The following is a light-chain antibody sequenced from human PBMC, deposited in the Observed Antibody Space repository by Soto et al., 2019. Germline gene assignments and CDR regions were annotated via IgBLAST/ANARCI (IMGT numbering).Light chain of an antibody. V-gene: IGKV1-5*03. CDR1: QNIRNG. J-gene: IGKJ1*01. CDR3: QRYTTSSWT. CDR2: GAS. Sequence: DIPMTQSPSTLSASVGDRVTITCRASQNIRNGMAWFQQRPGKAPKLLIYGASTLESGVPTRFSGSGFGTEFTLTISSLQPDDIATYYCQRYTTSSWTFGQGTKVEIK.